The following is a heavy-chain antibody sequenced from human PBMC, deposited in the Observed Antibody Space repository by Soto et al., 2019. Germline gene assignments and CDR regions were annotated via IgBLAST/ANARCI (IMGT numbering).Heavy chain of an antibody. CDR1: GGSISSGGYY. CDR2: IYYSGST. J-gene: IGHJ5*02. CDR3: ARDSGYSYGYGWFDP. D-gene: IGHD5-18*01. V-gene: IGHV4-31*03. Sequence: QVQLQESGPGLVKPSQTLSLTCTVSGGSISSGGYYWSWIRQHPGKGLEWIGYIYYSGSTYYNPSLKSRVTTYVDTAKNQCSLKLSSVTAADTAVYYCARDSGYSYGYGWFDPWGQGTLVTVSS.